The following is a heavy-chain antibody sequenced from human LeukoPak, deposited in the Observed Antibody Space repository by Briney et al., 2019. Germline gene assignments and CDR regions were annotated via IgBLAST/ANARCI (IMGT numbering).Heavy chain of an antibody. CDR2: INHSGST. D-gene: IGHD1-26*01. CDR3: AREIGIAFDI. Sequence: PSETLSLTCAVYGGSFSGYYWSWIRQPPGKGLEWIGEINHSGSTNYNPSLKSRVTISVDTSKNQFSLKLSSVTAADTAVYYCAREIGIAFDIWGQGTMVTVSS. J-gene: IGHJ3*02. CDR1: GGSFSGYY. V-gene: IGHV4-34*01.